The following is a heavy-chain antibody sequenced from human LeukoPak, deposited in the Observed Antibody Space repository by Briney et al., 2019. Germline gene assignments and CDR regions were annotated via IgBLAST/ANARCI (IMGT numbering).Heavy chain of an antibody. CDR1: GGSFSGYY. J-gene: IGHJ4*02. CDR2: INHSGST. D-gene: IGHD3-10*01. CDR3: ARVRVLWFGELLHYFDY. Sequence: SETLSLTCAVYGGSFSGYYWSWIRQPPGKGLEWIGEINHSGSTNYNPSLKSRATISVDTSKNQFSLKLSSVTAADTAVYYCARVRVLWFGELLHYFDYWGQGTLVTVSS. V-gene: IGHV4-34*01.